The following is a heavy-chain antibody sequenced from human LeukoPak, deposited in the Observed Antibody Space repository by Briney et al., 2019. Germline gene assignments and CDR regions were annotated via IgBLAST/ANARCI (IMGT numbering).Heavy chain of an antibody. Sequence: PSETLSLTCAVYGGSFSGYYWSWIRQPPGKGLEWIGEINHSGSTNYNPSLKSRVTISVDTSKNQFSLKLSSVTAADTAVYYCARAWAVYEDYYYGMDVWGQGTTVTVSS. J-gene: IGHJ6*02. V-gene: IGHV4-34*01. CDR1: GGSFSGYY. CDR3: ARAWAVYEDYYYGMDV. D-gene: IGHD2-8*01. CDR2: INHSGST.